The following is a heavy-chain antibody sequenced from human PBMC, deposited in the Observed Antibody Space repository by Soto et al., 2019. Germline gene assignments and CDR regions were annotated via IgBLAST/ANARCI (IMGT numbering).Heavy chain of an antibody. CDR2: IYWDDDK. CDR1: GFSLSTSGVG. D-gene: IGHD6-13*01. Sequence: SGPTLVNPTQTLTLTCTFSGFSLSTSGVGVGWIRQPPGKALEWLALIYWDDDKRYSPSLKSRLTITKDTSKNQVVLTMTNMDPVDTATYYCAHSVIAAAGRYYYYYGMDVWCQGTTVTVSS. J-gene: IGHJ6*02. CDR3: AHSVIAAAGRYYYYYGMDV. V-gene: IGHV2-5*02.